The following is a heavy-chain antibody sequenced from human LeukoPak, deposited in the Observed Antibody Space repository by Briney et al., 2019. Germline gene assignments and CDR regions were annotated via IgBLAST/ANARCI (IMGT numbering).Heavy chain of an antibody. D-gene: IGHD1-26*01. CDR3: ARAREDVFDI. V-gene: IGHV1-2*02. CDR1: GYRFIAYY. J-gene: IGHJ3*02. Sequence: GASVKVSCKASGYRFIAYYIHWVRQAPGQGLEWMGWINPRSGGTNFALKFQGRLTMARDTSISTAYMELTRLRSDDSAIYYCARAREDVFDIWGQGTMVTVSS. CDR2: INPRSGGT.